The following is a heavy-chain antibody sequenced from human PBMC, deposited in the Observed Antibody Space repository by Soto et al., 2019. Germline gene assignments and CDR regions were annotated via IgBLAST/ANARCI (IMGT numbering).Heavy chain of an antibody. Sequence: QVQLQQWGAGLLKPSETLSLTCAVYGGSFSGYYWTWIRQPPGTGLEWIGEINHSGRTNYNPSLISRVTISVNTSKSQFSLKLTSVAAEDTAVYYSAGEKISGLFDYWGQGTLFTVSS. J-gene: IGHJ4*02. V-gene: IGHV4-34*01. D-gene: IGHD3-10*01. CDR3: AGEKISGLFDY. CDR1: GGSFSGYY. CDR2: INHSGRT.